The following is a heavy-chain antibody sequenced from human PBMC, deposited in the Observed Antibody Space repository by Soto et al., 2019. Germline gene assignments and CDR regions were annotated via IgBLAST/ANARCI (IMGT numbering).Heavy chain of an antibody. CDR1: GFTFSDYY. CDR2: ISSSSSYT. Sequence: QVQLVESGGGLVKPGGSLRLSCAASGFTFSDYYMSWIRQAPGKGLEWVSYISSSSSYTNYADSVKGRFTISRDSAKNSLYLQMNSLRAEDTAVYYCAREYYDSSGYYRGTFGFDYWGQGTLVTVSS. J-gene: IGHJ4*02. D-gene: IGHD3-22*01. V-gene: IGHV3-11*05. CDR3: AREYYDSSGYYRGTFGFDY.